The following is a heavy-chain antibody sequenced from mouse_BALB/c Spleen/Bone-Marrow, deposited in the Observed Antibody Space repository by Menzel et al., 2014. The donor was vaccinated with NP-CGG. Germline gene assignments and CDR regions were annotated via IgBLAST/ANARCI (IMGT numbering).Heavy chain of an antibody. CDR1: GYTFTDYS. CDR2: ISTYSGNT. D-gene: IGHD1-1*01. J-gene: IGHJ2*01. Sequence: VQLQQSGPELVRPGVSVKLSCTGSGYTFTDYSMHWVKQSHAKSLEWIGVISTYSGNTNYNQKFKGKATMTVDKSSSTNYMELDRWTAGDAAIYYCERGSYGSSQPFDYWGQGTPLTVSS. CDR3: ERGSYGSSQPFDY. V-gene: IGHV1-67*01.